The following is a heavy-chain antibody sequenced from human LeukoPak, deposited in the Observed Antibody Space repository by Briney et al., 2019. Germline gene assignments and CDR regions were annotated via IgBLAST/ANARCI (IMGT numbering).Heavy chain of an antibody. Sequence: SETLSLTRTVSGGSVSRGSYYWSWIRQPPGNGLEWIGYMYYRGRTNYNPSLKSRVTISVDTSKNQFSLKLSSVTAADTAVYYCARDPRSSGYCSGGSCSDWFDPWGQGTLVTVSS. CDR3: ARDPRSSGYCSGGSCSDWFDP. CDR2: MYYRGRT. D-gene: IGHD2-15*01. J-gene: IGHJ5*02. V-gene: IGHV4-61*01. CDR1: GGSVSRGSYY.